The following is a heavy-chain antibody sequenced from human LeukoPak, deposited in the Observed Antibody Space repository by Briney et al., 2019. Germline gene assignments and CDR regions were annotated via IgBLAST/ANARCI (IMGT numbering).Heavy chain of an antibody. CDR3: AREYYDSSISAFDI. V-gene: IGHV4-4*07. CDR2: IYTSGST. J-gene: IGHJ3*02. D-gene: IGHD3-3*01. Sequence: SETLSLTCTVSGGSISSYYWSWIRQAAGKGPEWIGRIYTSGSTNYNPSLKSRVTMSVDTSKNQFSLKLSSVTAADTAVYYCAREYYDSSISAFDIWGQGTMVTVSS. CDR1: GGSISSYY.